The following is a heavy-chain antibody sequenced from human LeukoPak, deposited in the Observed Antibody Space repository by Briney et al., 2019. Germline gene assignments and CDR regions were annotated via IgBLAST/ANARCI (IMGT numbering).Heavy chain of an antibody. J-gene: IGHJ4*02. CDR1: GFTFSSYG. V-gene: IGHV3-30*18. Sequence: GRSLRLSCAASGFTFSSYGMHWVRQAPGKGLEWVAVISYDGSNKYYADSVKGRFTISRDNSKNTLYLQMNSLRAEDTAVYYCAKDIAGAFLEWTLDYWGQGTLVTVSS. CDR3: AKDIAGAFLEWTLDY. CDR2: ISYDGSNK. D-gene: IGHD3-3*01.